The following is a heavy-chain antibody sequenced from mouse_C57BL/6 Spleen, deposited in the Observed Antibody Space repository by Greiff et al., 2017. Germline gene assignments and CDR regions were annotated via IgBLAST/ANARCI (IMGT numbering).Heavy chain of an antibody. Sequence: QVQLQQPGAELVKPGASVKLSCKASGYTFTSYWMQWVKQRPGQGLEWIGEIDPSDSNTNYNQKFKGKATLTVDTSSSTAYMQLSSLTSEDSAVYYCARSDYGNLVDYWGQGTTLTVSS. J-gene: IGHJ2*01. CDR1: GYTFTSYW. CDR2: IDPSDSNT. D-gene: IGHD2-1*01. CDR3: ARSDYGNLVDY. V-gene: IGHV1-50*01.